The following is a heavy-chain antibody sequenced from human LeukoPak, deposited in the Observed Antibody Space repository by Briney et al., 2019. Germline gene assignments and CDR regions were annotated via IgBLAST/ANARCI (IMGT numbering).Heavy chain of an antibody. CDR2: VDPEDGET. CDR1: GYTFTDYY. Sequence: ASVKVSCKVSGYTFTDYYMHWVQQAPGKGLEWMGLVDPEDGETIYAEKFQGRVTITADTSTDTAYMELSSLRSEDTAVYYCATDRRSSGYYGACDICGQGTRVTVSS. J-gene: IGHJ3*02. V-gene: IGHV1-69-2*01. CDR3: ATDRRSSGYYGACDI. D-gene: IGHD3-22*01.